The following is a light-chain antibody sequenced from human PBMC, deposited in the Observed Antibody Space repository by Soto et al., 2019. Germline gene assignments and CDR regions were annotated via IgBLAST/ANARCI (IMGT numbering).Light chain of an antibody. V-gene: IGLV2-23*01. CDR3: CSYAGTSTWV. CDR2: EGS. Sequence: QSALTQPASVSGSPGQSITISCTGTNSDVGRYNLVSWYQQHPGKAPKLMIYEGSQRPSGVSNRFSGSKSGNTAFLTISGLQAEDEADYYCCSYAGTSTWVFGGGTKLTVL. CDR1: NSDVGRYNL. J-gene: IGLJ2*01.